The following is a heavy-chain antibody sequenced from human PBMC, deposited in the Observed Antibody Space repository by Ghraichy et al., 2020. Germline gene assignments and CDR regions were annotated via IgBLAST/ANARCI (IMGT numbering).Heavy chain of an antibody. CDR2: ISNSDSST. CDR3: ALPLLSI. D-gene: IGHD5/OR15-5a*01. J-gene: IGHJ4*02. Sequence: GGSLRLSCAASGFTFSSYVMGWVRQAPGKGLEWVSLISNSDSSTYYADSVKGRFTISRDNSKSTLYLQMNSLRAEDTAVYYCALPLLSIWGQGTLVTVSS. CDR1: GFTFSSYV. V-gene: IGHV3-23*01.